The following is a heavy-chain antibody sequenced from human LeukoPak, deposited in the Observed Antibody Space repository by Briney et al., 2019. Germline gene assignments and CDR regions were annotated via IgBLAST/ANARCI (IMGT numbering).Heavy chain of an antibody. Sequence: ASVKVSCKASGYTFTSYDINWMRQAPGQGLEWMGWMNPNSGNTGYAQKFQGRVTMTRNTSISTAYMELSSLRSQDTAVYYCAMGDPHYGMDVWGQGTTVTVSS. CDR1: GYTFTSYD. CDR2: MNPNSGNT. D-gene: IGHD3-16*01. V-gene: IGHV1-8*01. J-gene: IGHJ6*02. CDR3: AMGDPHYGMDV.